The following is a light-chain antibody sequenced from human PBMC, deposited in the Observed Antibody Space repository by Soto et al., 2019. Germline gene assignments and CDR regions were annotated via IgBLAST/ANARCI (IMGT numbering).Light chain of an antibody. CDR1: QSVSSN. CDR3: QHYDNTPPSVT. J-gene: IGKJ3*01. Sequence: EIVMTQSPATLSVSPGERATLSCRAIQSVSSNLAWYQQKPGQAPRLLIYGASSRATGIPDRFRGSGSGTDFTLTISRLEPEDFAVYYCQHYDNTPPSVTFGPGTKVDIK. CDR2: GAS. V-gene: IGKV3-20*01.